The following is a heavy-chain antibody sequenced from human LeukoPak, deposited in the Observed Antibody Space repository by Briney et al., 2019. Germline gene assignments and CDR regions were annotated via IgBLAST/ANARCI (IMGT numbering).Heavy chain of an antibody. J-gene: IGHJ6*02. CDR1: GFSFSDYY. Sequence: PGGSLRLSCAASGFSFSDYYMSWIRQAPGKGLEWVSYISSSASTIYYADSVKGRFTISRDNAKNSLYLQMNSLRAEDTAVYYCARDRYSSFYGMDVWGQGTTVTVSS. CDR3: ARDRYSSFYGMDV. CDR2: ISSSASTI. D-gene: IGHD6-13*01. V-gene: IGHV3-11*01.